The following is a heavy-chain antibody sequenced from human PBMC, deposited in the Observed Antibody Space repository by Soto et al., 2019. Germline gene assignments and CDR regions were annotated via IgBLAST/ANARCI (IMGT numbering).Heavy chain of an antibody. CDR1: GVTFSRYS. Sequence: GGVLILSCASSGVTFSRYSMNWVRQAPGKGLEWVSSISSSSSYIYYADSVKGRFTISRDNAKNSLYLQMNSLRAEDTAVYYCARPTSGYSYGLFDYWGQGTLVTVSS. CDR2: ISSSSSYI. D-gene: IGHD5-18*01. CDR3: ARPTSGYSYGLFDY. V-gene: IGHV3-21*01. J-gene: IGHJ4*02.